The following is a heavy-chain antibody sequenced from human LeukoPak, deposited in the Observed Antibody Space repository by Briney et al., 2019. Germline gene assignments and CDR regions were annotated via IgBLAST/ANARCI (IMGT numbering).Heavy chain of an antibody. CDR1: GFTFSSSA. Sequence: GGSLRLSCAASGFTFSSSAMSWVRQAPGKGLEWVSAISNNGGYTYYADSVQGRFTISRDNYKSTLCLQMNSLRAEDTAVYYCAKQLGYCSDGSCYFPYWGQGTLVTVSS. CDR2: ISNNGGYT. V-gene: IGHV3-23*01. D-gene: IGHD2-15*01. CDR3: AKQLGYCSDGSCYFPY. J-gene: IGHJ4*02.